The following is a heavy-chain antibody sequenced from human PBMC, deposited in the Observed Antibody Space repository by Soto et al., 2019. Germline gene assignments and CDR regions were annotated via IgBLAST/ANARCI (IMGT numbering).Heavy chain of an antibody. CDR1: GFTFSSYW. D-gene: IGHD3-3*01. CDR2: INSDGSST. CDR3: ASTAQYYDFWSGYYTLDY. V-gene: IGHV3-74*01. Sequence: GGSLRLSCAASGFTFSSYWMHWVRQAPGKGLVWVSRINSDGSSTSYADSVKGRFTISRDNAKNTLYLQMNSLRAEDTAVYYCASTAQYYDFWSGYYTLDYWGQGTLVTVSS. J-gene: IGHJ4*02.